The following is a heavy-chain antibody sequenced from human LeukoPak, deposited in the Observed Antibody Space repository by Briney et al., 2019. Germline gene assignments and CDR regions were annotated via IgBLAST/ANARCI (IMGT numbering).Heavy chain of an antibody. J-gene: IGHJ4*02. CDR1: GFTVITND. D-gene: IGHD1-14*01. CDR2: LYSDGNT. CDR3: ARGVEPLSANTLAY. Sequence: GGSLRLSCAASGFTVITNDMTWVRQAPGKGLEWVSVLYSDGNTKYADFVQGRFTISRDNSKNTLYLEMNSLSPDDPAVYYCARGVEPLSANTLAYWGQGTLVTVSS. V-gene: IGHV3-53*01.